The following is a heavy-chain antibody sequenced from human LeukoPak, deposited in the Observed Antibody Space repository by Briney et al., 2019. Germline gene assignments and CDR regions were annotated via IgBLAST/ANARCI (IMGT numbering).Heavy chain of an antibody. CDR2: IYYSGST. Sequence: PSETLSLTCTVSGGSISSYYWSWIRQPPGKGLEWIGSIYYSGSTYYNPSLKSRVTISVDTSKNQFSLKLSSVTAADTAVYYCARMGPVEYYYDSSVDAFDIWGQGTMVTVSS. D-gene: IGHD3-22*01. CDR3: ARMGPVEYYYDSSVDAFDI. J-gene: IGHJ3*02. CDR1: GGSISSYY. V-gene: IGHV4-59*05.